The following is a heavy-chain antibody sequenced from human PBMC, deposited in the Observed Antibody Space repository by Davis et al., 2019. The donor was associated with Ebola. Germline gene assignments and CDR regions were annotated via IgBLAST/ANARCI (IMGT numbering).Heavy chain of an antibody. Sequence: ASVKVSCKASGYTFTSYDINWVRQATGQGLEWMGWMNPNSGNTDYAQKFQGRVTMTRNTSISTAYMELSSLRSEDTAVYYCAKDRTTVTHYWYLDLWGRGTLVTVSS. V-gene: IGHV1-8*01. CDR1: GYTFTSYD. CDR3: AKDRTTVTHYWYLDL. CDR2: MNPNSGNT. D-gene: IGHD4-17*01. J-gene: IGHJ2*01.